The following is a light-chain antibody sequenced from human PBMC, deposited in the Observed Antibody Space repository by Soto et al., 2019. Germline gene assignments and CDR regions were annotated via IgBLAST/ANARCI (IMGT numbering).Light chain of an antibody. V-gene: IGKV3-20*01. CDR1: QSVSSSY. CDR3: QQYGRSPWT. CDR2: GAS. J-gene: IGKJ1*01. Sequence: EIMLTQSPATLSSIPGDRVTLSCRASQSVSSSYLAWYQQKPGQAPGLLIYGASSRATGIPDRFSGSGSGTDFTLTISRLEPEDFAVYYCQQYGRSPWTFGQGTKVDI.